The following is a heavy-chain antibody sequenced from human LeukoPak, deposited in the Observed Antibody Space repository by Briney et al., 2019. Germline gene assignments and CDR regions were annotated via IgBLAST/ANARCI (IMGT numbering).Heavy chain of an antibody. J-gene: IGHJ3*02. Sequence: GGSLRLSCAASGLTFSSYSMNWVRQAPGKGLEWISYISGSSTIFYVDSVKGRFTISRDNAKNSLYLQMNSLRDEDTAVYYCVRDVGYAFDIWGQGTMVTVSS. V-gene: IGHV3-48*02. CDR1: GLTFSSYS. CDR2: ISGSSTI. D-gene: IGHD1-26*01. CDR3: VRDVGYAFDI.